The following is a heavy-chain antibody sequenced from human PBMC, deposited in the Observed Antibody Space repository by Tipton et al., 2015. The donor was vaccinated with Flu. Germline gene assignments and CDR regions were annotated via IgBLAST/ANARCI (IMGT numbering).Heavy chain of an antibody. CDR3: ARDPVVGATPGAFDI. D-gene: IGHD1-26*01. J-gene: IGHJ3*02. CDR1: GGSISSGGYY. Sequence: LRLSCTVSGGSISSGGYYWSWIRQHPGKGLEWIGYIYYSGSTYYNPSLKSRVTISVDTSKNQFSLKLSSVTAADTAVYYCARDPVVGATPGAFDIWGQGTMVTVSS. CDR2: IYYSGST. V-gene: IGHV4-31*03.